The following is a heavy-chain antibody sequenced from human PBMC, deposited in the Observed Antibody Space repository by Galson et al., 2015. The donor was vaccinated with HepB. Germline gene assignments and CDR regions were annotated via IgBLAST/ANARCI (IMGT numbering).Heavy chain of an antibody. Sequence: SLRLSCAASGFTFDDYTMHWVRQAPGKGLEWVSLISWDGGSTYYADYVKGRFTISRDNSKNSLYLQMNSLRTEDTALYYCAVIAVAGTGLFWGQGTLGTVSS. D-gene: IGHD6-19*01. V-gene: IGHV3-43*01. CDR1: GFTFDDYT. CDR2: ISWDGGST. J-gene: IGHJ4*02. CDR3: AVIAVAGTGLF.